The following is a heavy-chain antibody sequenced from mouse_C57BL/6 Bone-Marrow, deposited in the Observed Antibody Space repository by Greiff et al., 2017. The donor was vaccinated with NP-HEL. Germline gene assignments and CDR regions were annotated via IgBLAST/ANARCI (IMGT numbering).Heavy chain of an antibody. CDR2: IWTGGGT. J-gene: IGHJ2*01. CDR1: GFSLTSYA. CDR3: ARTPFYYYGHFDY. V-gene: IGHV2-9-1*01. D-gene: IGHD1-1*01. Sequence: QVQLKESGPGLVAPSQSLSIPCTVSGFSLTSYAISWVRQPPGKGLEWLGVIWTGGGTTYNSALNSRLSISKDNSKRQVFLKMNSLQTEDTARYYGARTPFYYYGHFDYWGQGTTLTVSS.